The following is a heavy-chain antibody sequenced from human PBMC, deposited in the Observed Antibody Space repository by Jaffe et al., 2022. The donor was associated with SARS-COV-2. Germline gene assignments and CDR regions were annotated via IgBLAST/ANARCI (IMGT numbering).Heavy chain of an antibody. CDR1: GGSISSSTYY. V-gene: IGHV4-39*01. CDR2: LYYSGST. Sequence: QLQLQESGPGLVKPSETLSLTCTVSGGSISSSTYYWGWIRQPPGKGLEWFGSLYYSGSTYYNPSLKNRVTISVDTSKNQFSLKLSSVTAADTAVYYCARHHYYYDSSSPSPHNGGWFDPWGQGTLVTVSS. J-gene: IGHJ5*02. CDR3: ARHHYYYDSSSPSPHNGGWFDP. D-gene: IGHD3-22*01.